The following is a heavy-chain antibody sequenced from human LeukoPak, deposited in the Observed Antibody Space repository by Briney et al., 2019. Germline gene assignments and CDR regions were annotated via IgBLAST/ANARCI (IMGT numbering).Heavy chain of an antibody. CDR1: EFTFSNYN. CDR2: ISSSSDSI. Sequence: GGSLRLSCAASEFTFSNYNMNWVRQAPGKGLEWISYISSSSDSIYYADSVKGRFTISRDNVKNSLYLQMNSLRAEDTAVYYCATDTYSLEKGYWGQGTLVTVSS. J-gene: IGHJ4*02. D-gene: IGHD2-15*01. V-gene: IGHV3-48*01. CDR3: ATDTYSLEKGY.